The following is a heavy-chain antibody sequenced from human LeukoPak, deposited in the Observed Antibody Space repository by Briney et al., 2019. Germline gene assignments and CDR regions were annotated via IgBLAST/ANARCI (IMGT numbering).Heavy chain of an antibody. CDR3: AKDGDMIVVVTYANWFDP. CDR2: ISGSGGST. D-gene: IGHD3-22*01. CDR1: GFTFSSYA. V-gene: IGHV3-23*01. Sequence: GGSLRLSCAASGFTFSSYAMSWVRQAPGKGLEWVSAISGSGGSTYYADSVKGRFTISRDNSKNTLYLQMNSLRAEDTAVYHCAKDGDMIVVVTYANWFDPWGQGTLVTVSS. J-gene: IGHJ5*02.